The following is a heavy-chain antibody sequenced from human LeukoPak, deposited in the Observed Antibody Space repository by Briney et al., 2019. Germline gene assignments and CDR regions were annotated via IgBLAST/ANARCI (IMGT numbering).Heavy chain of an antibody. CDR1: GGSISGDH. CDR3: ARRNDFDI. J-gene: IGHJ3*02. CDR2: FYYSGNT. V-gene: IGHV4-59*08. Sequence: SETLSLTCTVSGGSISGDHWNWIRQPPGKGLEWIGYFYYSGNTNYNPSLKSRVTISVDTSKNQFSLKLSSVTAADTAVYYCARRNDFDIWGQGTMVTVSS.